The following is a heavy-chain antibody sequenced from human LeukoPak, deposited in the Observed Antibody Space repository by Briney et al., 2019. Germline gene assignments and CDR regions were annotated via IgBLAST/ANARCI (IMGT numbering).Heavy chain of an antibody. J-gene: IGHJ6*02. D-gene: IGHD1-26*01. CDR3: ASESGGSYLTYYYYGMDV. Sequence: GGSLRLSCAASGFTFSSYAMHWVRQAPGKGLEWVAVISYDGSNKYYADSVKGRFTISRDNSKNTLYLQMNSLRAEDTAVYYCASESGGSYLTYYYYGMDVWGQGTTVTVS. CDR2: ISYDGSNK. V-gene: IGHV3-30*04. CDR1: GFTFSSYA.